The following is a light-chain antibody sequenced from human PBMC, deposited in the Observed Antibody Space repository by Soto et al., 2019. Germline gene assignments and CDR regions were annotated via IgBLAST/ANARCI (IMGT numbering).Light chain of an antibody. CDR1: SSNIGAGYD. CDR3: QFYESSLSGSV. CDR2: GNS. V-gene: IGLV1-40*01. J-gene: IGLJ3*02. Sequence: QPVLTQPPSVSGAPGQRVTISCTGSSSNIGAGYDVHWYQQLPGTAPKLLIYGNSNRPSGVPDRFSGSKSGTSASLAITGLQAEDEADYYCQFYESSLSGSVFGGGTQLTVL.